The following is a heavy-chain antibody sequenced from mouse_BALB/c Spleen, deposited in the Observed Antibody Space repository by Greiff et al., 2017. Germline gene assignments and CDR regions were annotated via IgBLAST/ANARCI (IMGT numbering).Heavy chain of an antibody. D-gene: IGHD4-1*01. CDR3: ARSGTWAWFAY. Sequence: VQLKESGPELVKPGASVKISCKASGYTFTDYNMHWVKQSHGKSLEWIGYIYPYNGGTGYNQKFKSKATLTVDNSSSTAYMELRSLTSEDSAVYYCARSGTWAWFAYWGQGTLVTVSA. CDR1: GYTFTDYN. J-gene: IGHJ3*01. V-gene: IGHV1S29*02. CDR2: IYPYNGGT.